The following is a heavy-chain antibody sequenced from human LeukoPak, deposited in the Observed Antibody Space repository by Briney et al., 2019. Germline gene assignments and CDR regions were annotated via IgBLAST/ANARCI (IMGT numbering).Heavy chain of an antibody. CDR1: GGSIDMTNY. D-gene: IGHD2/OR15-2a*01. Sequence: SETLSLTCGVSGGSIDMTNYWSWVRQAPGKGLEWIGEIAHDGTRNYNASLRSRVAMSLDRANNQFSLSLTSVTAADTAVYYCTRENRPFCPFAYWGQGVLVTAAS. V-gene: IGHV4-4*02. CDR3: TRENRPFCPFAY. J-gene: IGHJ4*02. CDR2: IAHDGTR.